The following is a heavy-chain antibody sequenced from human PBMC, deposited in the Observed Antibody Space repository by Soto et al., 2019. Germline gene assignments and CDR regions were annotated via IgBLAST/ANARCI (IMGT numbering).Heavy chain of an antibody. D-gene: IGHD2-2*01. CDR2: ISGTSNYI. CDR3: ARGYQEGVVVVPADSDY. V-gene: IGHV3-21*01. J-gene: IGHJ4*02. Sequence: LRLSCAASGFTFSTSDMNWVRQAPGKGLEWVSSISGTSNYIYYVDSVKGRFTISRDNAKNSLYLQMNSLRAEDTAVYFCARGYQEGVVVVPADSDYWGQGTLVTVSS. CDR1: GFTFSTSD.